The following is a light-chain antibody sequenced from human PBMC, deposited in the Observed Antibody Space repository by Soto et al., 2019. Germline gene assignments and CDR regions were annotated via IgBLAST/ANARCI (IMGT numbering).Light chain of an antibody. CDR2: DTS. CDR3: QKYNTYPWK. Sequence: DIQITHSPSTLSASVVDRVTITFRASQYISSWLAWYQQKPGTAPRLLIYDTSNLEDGVPSTFSGSGSGTAFTLTVSSLQPDDSAAYYCQKYNTYPWKFGQGTKVDIK. V-gene: IGKV1-5*01. CDR1: QYISSW. J-gene: IGKJ1*01.